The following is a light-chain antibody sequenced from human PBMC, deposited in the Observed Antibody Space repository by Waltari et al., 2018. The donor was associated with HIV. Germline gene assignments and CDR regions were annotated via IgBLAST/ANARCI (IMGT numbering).Light chain of an antibody. CDR3: QSWDDSLSGYV. J-gene: IGLJ1*01. CDR2: GNN. Sequence: QSVLTQPPSLSGAPGQRVTISCTGSTSNIGAGYAVHWYHQVPGTAPKLLIYGNNNRPAGVPGRSSGAKSDTSASLAITGLQAEDEADYYCQSWDDSLSGYVFGTGSKVTVL. CDR1: TSNIGAGYA. V-gene: IGLV1-40*01.